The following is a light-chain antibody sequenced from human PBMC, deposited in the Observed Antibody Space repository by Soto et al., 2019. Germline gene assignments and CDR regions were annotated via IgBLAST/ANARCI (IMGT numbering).Light chain of an antibody. CDR1: SSNIGAGYD. J-gene: IGLJ2*01. V-gene: IGLV1-40*01. CDR2: DNS. Sequence: QPVLTQPPSVSGAPGQRVTISCTGSSSNIGAGYDVHWYQQLPGTAPKLLIYDNSNRPSGVPDRFSGSKSGTSASLAITGLQAEDEADYYCQSYDSSLSGRGVIFGGGTKLTVL. CDR3: QSYDSSLSGRGVI.